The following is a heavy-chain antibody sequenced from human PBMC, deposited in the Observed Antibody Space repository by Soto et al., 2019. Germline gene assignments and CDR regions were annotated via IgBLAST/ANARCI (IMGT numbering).Heavy chain of an antibody. CDR2: IYYSGST. V-gene: IGHV4-39*01. Sequence: WETLSLTCTVSGGSISSSSYYWGRIRQPPGKGLEWIGSIYYSGSTYYNPSLKSRVTLSVDTSKNQFSLKLSSVTAADTAVYYCARYNYYGSGGYGDYMDVWGKGTTVTVSS. CDR3: ARYNYYGSGGYGDYMDV. D-gene: IGHD3-10*01. CDR1: GGSISSSSYY. J-gene: IGHJ6*03.